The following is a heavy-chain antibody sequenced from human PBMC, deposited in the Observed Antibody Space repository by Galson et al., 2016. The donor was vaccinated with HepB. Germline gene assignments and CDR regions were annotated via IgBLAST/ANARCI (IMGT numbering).Heavy chain of an antibody. D-gene: IGHD6-19*01. V-gene: IGHV3-13*01. J-gene: IGHJ2*01. CDR2: VTSSGES. Sequence: SLRLSCAASGFSISTYDIHWVRQTTRKGLEWVSAVTSSGESYYPGSVQDRFTISRDNAENSFYLHMSSLRAGDTAVYYCTRAPPTSGWSRWYFDLWGRGALVTVSS. CDR3: TRAPPTSGWSRWYFDL. CDR1: GFSISTYD.